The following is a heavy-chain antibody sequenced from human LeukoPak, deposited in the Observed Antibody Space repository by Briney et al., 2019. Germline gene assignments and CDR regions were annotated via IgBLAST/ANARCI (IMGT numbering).Heavy chain of an antibody. D-gene: IGHD2-21*01. J-gene: IGHJ3*02. Sequence: ASVKVSCKASGYTFTSYDINWVRQATGQGLEWMGWMNPNSGNTGYAQKFQGRVTITADESTSTAYMELSSLRSEDTAVYYCARSKEHIVVVIAMPLHAFDIWGQGTMVTVSS. CDR1: GYTFTSYD. CDR3: ARSKEHIVVVIAMPLHAFDI. CDR2: MNPNSGNT. V-gene: IGHV1-8*03.